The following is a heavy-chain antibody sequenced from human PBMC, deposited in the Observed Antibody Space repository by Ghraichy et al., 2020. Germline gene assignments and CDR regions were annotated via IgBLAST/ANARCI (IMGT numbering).Heavy chain of an antibody. Sequence: GGSLRLSCAASGFSFSSRMHWVRQAPGKGLEWVSSITSTSSEVHYADSVKGRFTISRDNAKNSLFLEMTSLRDDDTAVYYCTRDPHITPIIWGQGTMVTVSS. D-gene: IGHD2-2*02. CDR3: TRDPHITPII. CDR2: ITSTSSEV. V-gene: IGHV3-21*06. CDR1: GFSFSSR. J-gene: IGHJ3*02.